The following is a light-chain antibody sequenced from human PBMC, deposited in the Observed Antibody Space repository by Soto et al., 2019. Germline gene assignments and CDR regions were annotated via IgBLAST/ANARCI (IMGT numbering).Light chain of an antibody. CDR2: GAS. CDR3: QQYNKWPLT. CDR1: QSVSSH. V-gene: IGKV3-15*01. Sequence: IVMTQSPSTLSLPPGERAPLSCRASQSVSSHLAWYQQIPGQAPRLLIHGASTRATGIPARFSGSGSGTDFTLTISSLQSADFAVYYCQQYNKWPLTFGGGTKVDIK. J-gene: IGKJ4*01.